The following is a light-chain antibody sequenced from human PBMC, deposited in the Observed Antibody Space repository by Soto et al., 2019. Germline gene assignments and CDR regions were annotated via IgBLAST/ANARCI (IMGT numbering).Light chain of an antibody. J-gene: IGKJ1*01. CDR1: QGISSY. Sequence: AIRLTQSQYSLSASTGKRLPLTSGASQGISSYLAWYQQKPGKAPKLLIYAASTLQSGVPSRFSGSGSGTDFTLTISCLQSEDVATYYCQKYNSALSWTFGQGTKVDI. CDR2: AAS. V-gene: IGKV1-8*01. CDR3: QKYNSALSWT.